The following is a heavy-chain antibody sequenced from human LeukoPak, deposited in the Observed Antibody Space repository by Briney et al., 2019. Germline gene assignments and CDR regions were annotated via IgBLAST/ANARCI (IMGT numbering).Heavy chain of an antibody. CDR2: ISTSSSYI. CDR3: ARTSASYYYYMDV. CDR1: GFTFSSYS. V-gene: IGHV3-21*04. Sequence: GGSLRLSCAAYGFTFSSYSMNWVRQAPGKGLEWVSFISTSSSYIYYADSVKGRFTISRDNAKNSLYLEMNSLRAEDTAVYYCARTSASYYYYMDVWGKGTTVTISS. J-gene: IGHJ6*03. D-gene: IGHD3-3*01.